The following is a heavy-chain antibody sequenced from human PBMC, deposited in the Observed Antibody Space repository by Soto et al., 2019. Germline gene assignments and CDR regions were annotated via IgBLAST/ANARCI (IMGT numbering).Heavy chain of an antibody. J-gene: IGHJ4*02. Sequence: GSLRLSCAASGFTFSSYGMHWVRQAPGKGLEWVAVISYDGSNKYYADSVKGRFTISRDNSKNTLYLQMNSLRAEDTAVYYCATHSSSWYCGDYWGQGTLVTVSS. CDR1: GFTFSSYG. CDR3: ATHSSSWYCGDY. CDR2: ISYDGSNK. V-gene: IGHV3-30*03. D-gene: IGHD6-13*01.